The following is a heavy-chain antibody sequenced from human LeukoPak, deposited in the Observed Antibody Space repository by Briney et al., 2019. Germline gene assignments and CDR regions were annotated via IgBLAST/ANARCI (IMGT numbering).Heavy chain of an antibody. CDR3: ASHDSSGYYSFDY. Sequence: NPSETLSLTCTVSGGSISSSSYYWGWIRQPPGKGLEWIGSIYYSGSTYYNPSLKSRVTISVDTSKNQFSLKLSSVTAADTAVYYCASHDSSGYYSFDYWGQGTLVTVSS. CDR1: GGSISSSSYY. V-gene: IGHV4-39*07. CDR2: IYYSGST. D-gene: IGHD3-22*01. J-gene: IGHJ4*02.